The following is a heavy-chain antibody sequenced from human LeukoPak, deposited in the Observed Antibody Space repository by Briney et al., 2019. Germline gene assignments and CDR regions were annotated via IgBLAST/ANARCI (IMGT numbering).Heavy chain of an antibody. J-gene: IGHJ4*02. D-gene: IGHD3-16*01. Sequence: PSETLSLTCTVSSGSISSSNYYWSWIRQPAGKGLEWIGRISTIGSTNYNPSLNSRVTISIDTSKNQFSLKLSSVTAADTAVYYCARLRGELWSLVDYWGQGTLVTVSS. CDR3: ARLRGELWSLVDY. CDR1: SGSISSSNYY. V-gene: IGHV4-61*02. CDR2: ISTIGST.